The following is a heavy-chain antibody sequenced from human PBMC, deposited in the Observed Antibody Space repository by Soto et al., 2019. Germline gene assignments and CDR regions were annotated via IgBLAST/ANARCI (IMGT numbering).Heavy chain of an antibody. CDR3: ARDHSTHPDY. J-gene: IGHJ4*02. CDR2: IWYDGSNK. Sequence: PGGSMRLSSAASGLTFSSYGMHWVRQAPGKGLEWVAVIWYDGSNKYYADSVKGRFTISRDNSKNTLYLQMNSLRAEDTAVYYCARDHSTHPDYWGQGTLVTVSS. V-gene: IGHV3-33*01. D-gene: IGHD4-4*01. CDR1: GLTFSSYG.